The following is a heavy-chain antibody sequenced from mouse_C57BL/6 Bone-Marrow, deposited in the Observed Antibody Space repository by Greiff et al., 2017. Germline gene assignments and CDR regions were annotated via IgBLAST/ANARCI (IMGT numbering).Heavy chain of an antibody. CDR3: AREVVAPYAMDY. V-gene: IGHV1-39*01. Sequence: EVQLQQSGPELVKPGASVKISCKASGYSFTDYNMNWVKQSNGKSLEWIGVINPNYGTTSYNQKFKGKATLTVDQSSSTAYLQLNSLTSEDSPVXYCAREVVAPYAMDYWGQGTSVTVSS. CDR1: GYSFTDYN. CDR2: INPNYGTT. J-gene: IGHJ4*01. D-gene: IGHD1-1*01.